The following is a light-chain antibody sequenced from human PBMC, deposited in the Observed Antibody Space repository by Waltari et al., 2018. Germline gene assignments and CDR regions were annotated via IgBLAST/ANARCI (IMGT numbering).Light chain of an antibody. CDR2: LDSDGSH. V-gene: IGLV4-69*01. CDR3: QTWGTGFVV. CDR1: SGHSDYS. Sequence: QLALTQSPSASASLGASVKLTCTLSSGHSDYSIAWHQQQPEKGPRYLMKLDSDGSHTMGDGIPHRFSGSSSGAERYLPISSLQYEDEADYYCQTWGTGFVVFGGGTKLTVL. J-gene: IGLJ2*01.